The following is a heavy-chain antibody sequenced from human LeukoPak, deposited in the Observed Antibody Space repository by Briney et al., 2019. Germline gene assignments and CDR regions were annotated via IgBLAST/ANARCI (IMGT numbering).Heavy chain of an antibody. V-gene: IGHV3-30*03. CDR1: GLSFGSYG. Sequence: GGSLRLSCAASGLSFGSYGMHWVRQAPGKGLEWVAVISHEGSNQYYADSVKGRFTISRDNSKNMVYLQMNSLRAEDTAVYYCARTREQGQVLDYGGQETLVTVS. CDR2: ISHEGSNQ. D-gene: IGHD6-19*01. CDR3: ARTREQGQVLDY. J-gene: IGHJ4*02.